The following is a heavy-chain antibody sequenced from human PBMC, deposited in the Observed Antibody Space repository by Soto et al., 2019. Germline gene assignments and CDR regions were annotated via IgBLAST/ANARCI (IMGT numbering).Heavy chain of an antibody. CDR3: ARGPYFDY. CDR2: ISAYNDHT. V-gene: IGHV1-18*01. Sequence: QVQLVQSGAEVKKPGASVKVSCKAAGYTLTTYGVSWVRQAPGQGLEWVGWISAYNDHTNYAQKFQGRVTMTTDTSTSTADMELRSLSTDDTAVYYCARGPYFDYWGQGTLVTVSS. J-gene: IGHJ4*02. CDR1: GYTLTTYG.